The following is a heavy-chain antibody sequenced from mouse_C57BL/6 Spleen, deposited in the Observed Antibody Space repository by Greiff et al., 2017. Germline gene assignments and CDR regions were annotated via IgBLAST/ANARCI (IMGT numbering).Heavy chain of an antibody. CDR1: GYTFTDYN. CDR2: INPNNGGT. Sequence: EVMLVESGPELVKPGASVKMSCKASGYTFTDYNMHWVKQSHGKSLEWIGYINPNNGGTSYNQKFKGKATLTVNKSSSTAYMELRSLTSEDSAVYYCARGRSLIYYGNPYFDYWGQGTTLTVSS. CDR3: ARGRSLIYYGNPYFDY. D-gene: IGHD2-1*01. V-gene: IGHV1-22*01. J-gene: IGHJ2*01.